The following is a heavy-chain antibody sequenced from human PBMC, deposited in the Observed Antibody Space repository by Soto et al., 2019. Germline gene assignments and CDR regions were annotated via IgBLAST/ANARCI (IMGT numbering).Heavy chain of an antibody. J-gene: IGHJ4*01. CDR2: THSGGST. CDR3: ARAAAGGPFDY. CDR1: GLIVSNNY. Sequence: PGGSLRLSCTASGLIVSNNYMTWVRQAPGKGLEWVSITHSGGSTDYADSVKGRFFISRDNIKNTLYLQMSSLRAEDTAFYFCARAAAGGPFDYWG. D-gene: IGHD6-13*01. V-gene: IGHV3-66*01.